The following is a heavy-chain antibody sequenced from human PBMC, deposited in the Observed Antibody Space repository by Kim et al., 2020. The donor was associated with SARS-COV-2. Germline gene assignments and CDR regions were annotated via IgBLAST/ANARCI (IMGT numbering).Heavy chain of an antibody. J-gene: IGHJ5*02. CDR2: INHSGST. CDR3: ARPRLYSRGWFDP. CDR1: GRSFSGYY. D-gene: IGHD6-13*01. Sequence: SETLSLTCAVYGRSFSGYYWNWIRQPPGKGLEWIGEINHSGSTNYNPSLKSRVTISVDTSKNQFSLKLSSVTAADTAVYYCARPRLYSRGWFDPWGQGTLVTVSS. V-gene: IGHV4-34*01.